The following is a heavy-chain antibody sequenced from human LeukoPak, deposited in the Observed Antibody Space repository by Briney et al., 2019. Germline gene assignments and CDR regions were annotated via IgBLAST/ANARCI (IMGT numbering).Heavy chain of an antibody. D-gene: IGHD3-22*01. Sequence: GGSLRLSCAASGFTFSSYEMNWVRQAPGKGLEWVSYISSSGSTVYYADSVKGRFTISRDNAKNSLYLQMNSLRAEDTAVYYCARLRDYYDSRDYWGQGTLVTVSS. V-gene: IGHV3-48*03. J-gene: IGHJ4*02. CDR2: ISSSGSTV. CDR3: ARLRDYYDSRDY. CDR1: GFTFSSYE.